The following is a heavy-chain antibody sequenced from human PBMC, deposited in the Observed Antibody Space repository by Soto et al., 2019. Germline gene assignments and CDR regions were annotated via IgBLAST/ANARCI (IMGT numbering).Heavy chain of an antibody. Sequence: EVQLLESGGGLVQPGGSLRLSCAASGFTFSIYAMSWVRQAPGKGLEWVSAISGSGGSTYYADSVKGRFTSSRDNSKNTLDLQMNSLRAEDTAVYYCAKTVRYCSGGSCSRPDAFDIWGQGTMVTVSS. CDR1: GFTFSIYA. CDR2: ISGSGGST. J-gene: IGHJ3*02. V-gene: IGHV3-23*01. D-gene: IGHD2-15*01. CDR3: AKTVRYCSGGSCSRPDAFDI.